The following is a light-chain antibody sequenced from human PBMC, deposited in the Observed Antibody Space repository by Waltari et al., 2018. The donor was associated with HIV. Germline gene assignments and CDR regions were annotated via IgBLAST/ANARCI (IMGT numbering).Light chain of an antibody. CDR3: QQYSDDPHT. CDR1: QGIRNY. Sequence: DIVLTQSPPLVSASVGDRFTITCRAIQGIRNYLAGYQQKPGRAPKLLVYGASTLKAGVPARFGGGGSGTQFTLTITRLQPEDFATYYCQQYSDDPHTFGQGTKLDIK. J-gene: IGKJ2*01. V-gene: IGKV1-9*01. CDR2: GAS.